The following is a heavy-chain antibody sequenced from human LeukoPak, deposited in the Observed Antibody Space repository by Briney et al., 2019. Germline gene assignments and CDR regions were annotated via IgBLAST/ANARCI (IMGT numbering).Heavy chain of an antibody. V-gene: IGHV1-18*01. J-gene: IGHJ6*03. CDR2: INAYNGNT. D-gene: IGHD6-13*01. Sequence: ASVKVSCKASGYTFTSYIISWVRQAPGQGLEWMGWINAYNGNTDYAQRVQGRVTMTTDTSTSTAYMELRSLRSDDTAVYYCARDRHIAAAVYYYYMDVWGKGTPVTGSS. CDR3: ARDRHIAAAVYYYYMDV. CDR1: GYTFTSYI.